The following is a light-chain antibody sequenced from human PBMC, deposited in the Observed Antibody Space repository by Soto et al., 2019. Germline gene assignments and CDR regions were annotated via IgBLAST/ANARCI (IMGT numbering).Light chain of an antibody. J-gene: IGKJ1*01. CDR1: QSLLQSSGYHY. V-gene: IGKV2-28*01. CDR3: LHALQPPPA. Sequence: DIVLTQSPLSLPVTPGEPAPMSCRSSQSLLQSSGYHYLDWYLQKPGQSPQLLIYLGSNRASGVPDRFSGSASGTDFTLRISRVEAEDVGVYYCLHALQPPPAFGQGTKVEIK. CDR2: LGS.